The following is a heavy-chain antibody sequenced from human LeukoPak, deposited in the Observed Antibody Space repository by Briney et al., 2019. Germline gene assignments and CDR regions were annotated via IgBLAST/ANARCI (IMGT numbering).Heavy chain of an antibody. Sequence: SVKVSCKTSGGTFSSYAISWVRQAPGQGLEWMGGIIPIFGTANYAQKFQGRVTITADESTGTAYMELSSLRSEDTAVYYCARVPCSSTSCYRGCCWFDPWGQGTLVTVSS. CDR1: GGTFSSYA. D-gene: IGHD2-2*02. CDR2: IIPIFGTA. V-gene: IGHV1-69*13. CDR3: ARVPCSSTSCYRGCCWFDP. J-gene: IGHJ5*02.